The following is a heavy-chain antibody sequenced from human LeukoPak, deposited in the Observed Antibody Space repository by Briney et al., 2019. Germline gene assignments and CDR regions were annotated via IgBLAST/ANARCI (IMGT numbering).Heavy chain of an antibody. CDR1: GYTFTSYG. J-gene: IGHJ4*02. D-gene: IGHD3-22*01. Sequence: APVKVSCKASGYTFTSYGISWVRQAPRQGLEWMGWISSYNGNTKYAQKLQGRVTMTTDTSTSTAYMELRSLRSDDTAVYYCASLHSSGPFDYWGQGTLVTVSS. CDR3: ASLHSSGPFDY. CDR2: ISSYNGNT. V-gene: IGHV1-18*01.